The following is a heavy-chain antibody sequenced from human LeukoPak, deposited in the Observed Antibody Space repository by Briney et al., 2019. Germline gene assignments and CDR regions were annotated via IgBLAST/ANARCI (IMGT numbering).Heavy chain of an antibody. J-gene: IGHJ4*02. V-gene: IGHV4-39*07. D-gene: IGHD5-12*01. CDR1: GGSISSSSYY. CDR2: IYYSGST. CDR3: ARYHNGYDDY. Sequence: SETLSLTCTVSGGSISSSSYYWGWIRQPPGKGLEWIGSIYYSGSTYYNPSLKSRVTISVDTSKNQFSLILSSVTDADTAVYYCARYHNGYDDYWGQGTLVTVSS.